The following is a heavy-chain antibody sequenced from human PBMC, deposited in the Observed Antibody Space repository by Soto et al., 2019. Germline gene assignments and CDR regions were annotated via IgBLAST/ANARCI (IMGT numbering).Heavy chain of an antibody. V-gene: IGHV4-39*01. D-gene: IGHD1-26*01. J-gene: IGHJ4*02. CDR2: IYYSGST. CDR1: GGSISSSSYY. CDR3: ARHPSVGATESFDD. Sequence: QLQLQESGPGLVKPSETLSLTCTVSGGSISSSSYYWGWIRQPPGKGLEWIGCIYYSGSTYYNPSLRSRVTISVDTSKNQLSLKRSSVTAADAAVYYCARHPSVGATESFDDWGQGTLVTVSS.